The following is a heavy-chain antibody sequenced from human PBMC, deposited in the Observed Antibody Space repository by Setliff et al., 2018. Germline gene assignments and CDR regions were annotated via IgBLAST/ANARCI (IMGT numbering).Heavy chain of an antibody. Sequence: PSETLSLTCTVSGGSFTPYYWSWIRQPPGKGLEWIGYVYYSGTAYYNPSLKSRVTVIVDTSKNQFSLRLTSVTAADTAVYYCARTGTYRYFDYWGQGTRVTVS. V-gene: IGHV4-59*08. J-gene: IGHJ4*02. CDR3: ARTGTYRYFDY. CDR2: VYYSGTA. CDR1: GGSFTPYY. D-gene: IGHD1-1*01.